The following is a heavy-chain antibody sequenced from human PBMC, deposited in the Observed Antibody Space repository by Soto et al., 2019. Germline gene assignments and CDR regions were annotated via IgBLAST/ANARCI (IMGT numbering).Heavy chain of an antibody. CDR1: GGTFSSYA. D-gene: IGHD6-6*01. CDR3: ARQRGAARPVRNYGMDV. V-gene: IGHV1-69*01. J-gene: IGHJ6*02. CDR2: IIPIFGTA. Sequence: QVQLVQSGAEVKKPGSSVKVSCKASGGTFSSYAISWVRQAPGQGLEWMGGIIPIFGTANYAQKFQGRVTITADESTSTAYMELSSLRSEDTAVYYCARQRGAARPVRNYGMDVWGQGTTVTVSS.